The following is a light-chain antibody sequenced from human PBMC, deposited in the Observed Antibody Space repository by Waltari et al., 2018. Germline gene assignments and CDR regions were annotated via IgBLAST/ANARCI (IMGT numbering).Light chain of an antibody. CDR3: QSYDTTLSVV. CDR2: GVN. Sequence: QSVLTQPPSVSGAPGQRVTISCSGSGFNLGAGSAETWYRQLPGKAPTPLIYGVNTRPPGVSDRFSGSQFDTSASLAIAGLQADDEADYYCQSYDTTLSVVFGGGTKLTVL. J-gene: IGLJ2*01. CDR1: GFNLGAGSA. V-gene: IGLV1-40*01.